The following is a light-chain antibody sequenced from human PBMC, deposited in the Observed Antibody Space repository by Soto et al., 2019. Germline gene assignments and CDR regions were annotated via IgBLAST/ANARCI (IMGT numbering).Light chain of an antibody. J-gene: IGKJ4*01. CDR2: GAS. CDR3: QQYDRSPLT. Sequence: EIVLTQSPCTLSLSPGERATLSFRASQSASSSYLAWYQQKPGQAPRLLIYGASSRATGIPDRFSGSGSGTDFTLTISRLEPEAFAVYYCQQYDRSPLTFGGGTKVEIK. V-gene: IGKV3-20*01. CDR1: QSASSSY.